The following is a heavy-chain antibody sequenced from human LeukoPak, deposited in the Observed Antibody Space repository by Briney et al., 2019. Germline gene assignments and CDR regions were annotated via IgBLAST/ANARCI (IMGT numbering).Heavy chain of an antibody. J-gene: IGHJ3*02. CDR1: GDSVSSYY. Sequence: PSETLSLTCTVSGDSVSSYYWSWIRQPPGKGLEWTGYIYYSGNTNYNPSLKSRVTISLDTSKNQFSLKLSSVTAADTAVYYCARVGQGAFDIWGQGTMVTVSS. D-gene: IGHD1-26*01. CDR2: IYYSGNT. V-gene: IGHV4-59*02. CDR3: ARVGQGAFDI.